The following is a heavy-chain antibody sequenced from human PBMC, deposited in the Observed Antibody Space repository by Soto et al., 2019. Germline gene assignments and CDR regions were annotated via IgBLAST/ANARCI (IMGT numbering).Heavy chain of an antibody. CDR3: ARRVTGGGERFDP. CDR1: ATSVSSGDYY. J-gene: IGHJ5*02. V-gene: IGHV4-30-4*01. CDR2: IYSSGNT. D-gene: IGHD7-27*01. Sequence: QVQLQVSGPGLVEPSQTLSLTCTVSATSVSSGDYYWTWIRQPPGKDLEWIGYIYSSGNTNYNPSLRSRVTMSKDTSTNQFSLNLSSVTAADTAVYYCARRVTGGGERFDPWGQGTLVTVSS.